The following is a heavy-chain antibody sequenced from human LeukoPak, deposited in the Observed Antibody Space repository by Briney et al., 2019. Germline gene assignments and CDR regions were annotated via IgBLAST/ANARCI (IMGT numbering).Heavy chain of an antibody. V-gene: IGHV3-23*01. CDR3: AKTPDYGGNPYFDY. D-gene: IGHD4-23*01. Sequence: GGSLRLSCAASGFTFSSYAMSWVRQAPGKGLEWVSAISGSGGGTYYADSVKGRFTISRDNSKNTLYLQMNSLRAEDTAVYYCAKTPDYGGNPYFDYWGQGTLVTVSS. CDR1: GFTFSSYA. J-gene: IGHJ4*02. CDR2: ISGSGGGT.